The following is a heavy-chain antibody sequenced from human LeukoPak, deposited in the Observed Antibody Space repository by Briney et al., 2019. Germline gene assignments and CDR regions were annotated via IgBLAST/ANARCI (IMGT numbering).Heavy chain of an antibody. D-gene: IGHD6-19*01. J-gene: IGHJ4*02. CDR3: ASTLPGTVAGDY. V-gene: IGHV3-21*01. Sequence: GGSLRLSCAASGFTFSSYSMNWVRQAPGKGLEWVSSISSSSYIYYADSVKGRFTISRDNAKNSLYLQMNSLRAEDTAVYYCASTLPGTVAGDYWGQGTLVTVSS. CDR2: ISSSSYI. CDR1: GFTFSSYS.